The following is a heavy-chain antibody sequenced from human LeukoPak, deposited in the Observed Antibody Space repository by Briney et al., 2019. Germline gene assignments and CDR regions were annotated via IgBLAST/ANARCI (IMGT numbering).Heavy chain of an antibody. CDR3: ARDRAGNYDFWSGYMRALNYGMGV. V-gene: IGHV1-18*01. CDR1: GYTFTSYG. Sequence: ASVKVSCKASGYTFTSYGISWVRQAPGQGLEWMGWISAYNGNTNYAQKLQGRVTMTTDTSTSTAYMELRSLRSDDTAVYYCARDRAGNYDFWSGYMRALNYGMGVWGQGTTVTVSS. CDR2: ISAYNGNT. D-gene: IGHD3-3*01. J-gene: IGHJ6*02.